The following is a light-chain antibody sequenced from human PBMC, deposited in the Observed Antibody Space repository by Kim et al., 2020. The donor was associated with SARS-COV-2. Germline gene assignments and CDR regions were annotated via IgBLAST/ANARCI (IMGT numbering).Light chain of an antibody. J-gene: IGLJ1*01. CDR3: QVWDSSTDHRI. Sequence: PGEAARCTCGGHNVGSKTVRWYQQKTVQGPLLVVYHAADRPSGIPERFSGANSVKTATLTISRVAAGDEADYYCQVWDSSTDHRIFGSGTKVTVL. CDR2: HAA. V-gene: IGLV3-21*02. CDR1: NVGSKT.